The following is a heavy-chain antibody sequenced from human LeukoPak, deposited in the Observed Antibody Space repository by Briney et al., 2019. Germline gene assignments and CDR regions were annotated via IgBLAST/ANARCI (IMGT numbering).Heavy chain of an antibody. V-gene: IGHV3-30*02. CDR2: IRYDGSNK. Sequence: GGSLRLSCAAPGFTFSSYGMHWVRQAPGKGLEWVAFIRYDGSNKYYADSVKGRFTISRDNSKNTPYLQMNSLRAEDTAVYYCAKDYYGSGRYYFDYWGQGTLVTVSS. CDR1: GFTFSSYG. D-gene: IGHD3-10*01. J-gene: IGHJ4*02. CDR3: AKDYYGSGRYYFDY.